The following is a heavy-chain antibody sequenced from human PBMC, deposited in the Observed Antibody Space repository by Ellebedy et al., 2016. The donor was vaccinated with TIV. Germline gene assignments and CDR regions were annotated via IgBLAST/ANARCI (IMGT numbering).Heavy chain of an antibody. J-gene: IGHJ4*02. V-gene: IGHV3-23*01. CDR3: AIRGRY. CDR2: ISGSGDRT. Sequence: PGESLKISCAASGFTFSSYSMHWVRQAPGKGLEWVSLISGSGDRTYYADSVKGRFTISRDNSKDTLYVQMNSLRAEDTAVYYCAIRGRYWGQGTLVTVSS. CDR1: GFTFSSYS. D-gene: IGHD3-10*01.